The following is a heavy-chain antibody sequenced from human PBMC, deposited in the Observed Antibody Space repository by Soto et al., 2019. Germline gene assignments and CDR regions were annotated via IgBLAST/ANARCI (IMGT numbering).Heavy chain of an antibody. V-gene: IGHV3-48*03. CDR1: GFTFSSSE. CDR2: ITGSGTTI. CDR3: ARGNWGTTASWFDP. J-gene: IGHJ5*02. Sequence: EVQLVESGGGLVQPGRSLGLSCAASGFTFSSSEMNWVRQAPGKGLEWVSYITGSGTTIRYADSVKGRFTISRDNAQNSLFLQMNSLTAEDTALYYCARGNWGTTASWFDPWGQGTLVTVSS. D-gene: IGHD2-21*02.